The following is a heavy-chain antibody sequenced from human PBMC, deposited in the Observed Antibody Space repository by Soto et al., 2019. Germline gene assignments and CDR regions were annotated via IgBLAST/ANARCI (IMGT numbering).Heavy chain of an antibody. D-gene: IGHD6-19*01. CDR2: IDPSDSYT. V-gene: IGHV5-10-1*01. CDR3: ARRPIAVAGSYYYYGMDV. Sequence: GEPLKISCKGSGYSFTSYWISWVRQMPGKGLEWMGRIDPSDSYTNYSPSLQGHVTISADKSISTAYLQWSSLKASDTAMYYCARRPIAVAGSYYYYGMDVWGQGTTVTVSS. J-gene: IGHJ6*02. CDR1: GYSFTSYW.